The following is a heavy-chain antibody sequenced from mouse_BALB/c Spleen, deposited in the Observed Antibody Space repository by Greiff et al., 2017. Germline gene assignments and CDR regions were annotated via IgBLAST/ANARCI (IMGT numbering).Heavy chain of an antibody. D-gene: IGHD1-1*01. J-gene: IGHJ3*01. Sequence: EVQLQQSGPGLVKPSQSLSLTCSVTGYSITSGYYWNWIRQFPGNKLEWMGYISYDGSNNYNPSLKNRISITRDTSKNQFFLKLNSVTTEDTATYYCARALYSRFAYWGQGTLVTVSA. CDR2: ISYDGSN. V-gene: IGHV3-6*02. CDR3: ARALYSRFAY. CDR1: GYSITSGYY.